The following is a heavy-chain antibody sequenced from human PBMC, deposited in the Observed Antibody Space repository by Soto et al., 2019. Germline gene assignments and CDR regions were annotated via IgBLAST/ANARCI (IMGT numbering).Heavy chain of an antibody. CDR1: GYTFTGYY. CDR2: INPNSGGT. D-gene: IGHD6-13*01. J-gene: IGHJ4*02. Sequence: QVQLVQSGAEVKKPGASVKVSCKTSGYTFTGYYMHWVRQAPGQGLEWMGWINPNSGGTNYAQKFQGRVTMTRDTSIRTAYMELSSLRSDDTAVYYCARDWPPGAAAGEGFDYWGQGTLVTVSS. CDR3: ARDWPPGAAAGEGFDY. V-gene: IGHV1-2*02.